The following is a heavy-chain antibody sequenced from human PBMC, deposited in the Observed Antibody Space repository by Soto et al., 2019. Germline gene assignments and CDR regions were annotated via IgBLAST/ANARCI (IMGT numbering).Heavy chain of an antibody. V-gene: IGHV1-18*01. D-gene: IGHD3-3*01. CDR1: GYTFTSYG. CDR2: ISAYNGNT. CDR3: ARGYPDYDFWSGSELPPYYMDV. J-gene: IGHJ6*03. Sequence: ASVKVSCKASGYTFTSYGISWARQATGQGLEWMGWISAYNGNTNYAQKLQGRVTMTTDTSTSTAYMELRSLRSDDTAVYYCARGYPDYDFWSGSELPPYYMDVWGKGTTVTVSS.